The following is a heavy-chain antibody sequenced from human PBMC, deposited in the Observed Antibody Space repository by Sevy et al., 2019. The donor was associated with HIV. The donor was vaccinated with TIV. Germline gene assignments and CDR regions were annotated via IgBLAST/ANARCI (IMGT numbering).Heavy chain of an antibody. CDR2: IYYSGNT. J-gene: IGHJ1*01. CDR1: GGSISSSSYY. D-gene: IGHD2-15*01. V-gene: IGHV4-39*01. Sequence: SETLSLTCIVSGGSISSSSYYWGWIRQPPGKGLEWIGSIYYSGNTYYNPSLKSRVTISVDTSKKQFSLKLSSVTAADTAWYYCATRLGYCSGSSCYPPEYFHHWGQGTLVTVSS. CDR3: ATRLGYCSGSSCYPPEYFHH.